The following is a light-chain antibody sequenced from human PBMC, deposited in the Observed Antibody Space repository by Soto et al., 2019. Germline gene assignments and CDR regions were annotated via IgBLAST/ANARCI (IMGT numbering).Light chain of an antibody. V-gene: IGKV1-5*01. CDR3: LQHNTYPWT. CDR2: DAS. J-gene: IGKJ1*01. Sequence: DIQMTQSPSTLSASVGDRVTITCRASQSISNRLAWYQQKPGKGPELLIYDASSLKGGVPSRFSGSGSGTEFTLTISSLQPEDFATYYCLQHNTYPWTFGQGTKVEIK. CDR1: QSISNR.